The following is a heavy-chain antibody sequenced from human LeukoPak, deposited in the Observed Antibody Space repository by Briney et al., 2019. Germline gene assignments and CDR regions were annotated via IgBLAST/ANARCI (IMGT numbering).Heavy chain of an antibody. D-gene: IGHD6-19*01. CDR1: GYTFTSYD. Sequence: ASVKVSCKASGYTFTSYDINWVRQATGQGLEWMGWINPNSGGTNYAQKFQGRVTMTRDTSISTAYMELSRLRSDDTAVYYCARDPLSGYSSGWQYFQHWGQGTLVTVSS. V-gene: IGHV1-2*02. CDR3: ARDPLSGYSSGWQYFQH. J-gene: IGHJ1*01. CDR2: INPNSGGT.